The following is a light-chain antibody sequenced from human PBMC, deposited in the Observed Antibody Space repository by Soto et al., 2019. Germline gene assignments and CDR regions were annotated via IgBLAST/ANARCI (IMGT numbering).Light chain of an antibody. V-gene: IGKV3-20*01. CDR1: QSVPKNY. J-gene: IGKJ1*01. CDR3: HQYANYPQT. Sequence: EIVLTQSPGTLSLSPGERATLSCRASQSVPKNYLAWYQQKSGQAPRLLIYDVSIRATGIPDRFSGGGSGTDFTLTSSRLAPEDFAVYYCHQYANYPQTFGQGTRVEIK. CDR2: DVS.